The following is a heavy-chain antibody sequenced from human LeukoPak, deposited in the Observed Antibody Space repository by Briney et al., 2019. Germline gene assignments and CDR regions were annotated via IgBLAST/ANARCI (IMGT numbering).Heavy chain of an antibody. CDR2: IYYSGST. J-gene: IGHJ4*02. V-gene: IGHV4-31*03. CDR3: ARSPEDRKKCFDY. D-gene: IGHD2-15*01. Sequence: PSQTLSLTCTVSGGSISSGGYYWSWIRQHPGQGLEWIGYIYYSGSTYYNPSLKSRVTISVDTSKNQFSLKLSSVTAADTAVYYCARSPEDRKKCFDYWGQGTLVTVSS. CDR1: GGSISSGGYY.